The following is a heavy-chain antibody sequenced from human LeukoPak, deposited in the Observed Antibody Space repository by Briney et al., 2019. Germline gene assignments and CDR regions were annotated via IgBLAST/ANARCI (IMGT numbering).Heavy chain of an antibody. D-gene: IGHD6-19*01. CDR1: GFTFNTYA. CDR2: VSDDGSDT. Sequence: GGSLRLSCAASGFTFNTYAVYWVRLAPGRGLEWVAAVSDDGSDTYYTDSVKGRFTISRDNSKNTLYLQMNSLKTEDTALYYCARSPAGIFYYYLDVWGKGTTVTVSS. CDR3: ARSPAGIFYYYLDV. J-gene: IGHJ6*03. V-gene: IGHV3-30*10.